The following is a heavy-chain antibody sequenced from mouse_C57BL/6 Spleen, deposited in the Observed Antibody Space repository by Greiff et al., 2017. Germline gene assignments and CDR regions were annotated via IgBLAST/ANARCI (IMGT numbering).Heavy chain of an antibody. Sequence: QVQLKESGPGLVQPSQSLSITCTVSGFSLTSYGVHWVRQSPGKGLEWLGVIWSGGSTDYNAAFISRLSISKDNSKSQVFFKMNSLQADDTAIYYCARKVYYGTSYAMDYWGQGTSVTVSS. CDR2: IWSGGST. CDR1: GFSLTSYG. V-gene: IGHV2-2*01. J-gene: IGHJ4*01. D-gene: IGHD1-1*01. CDR3: ARKVYYGTSYAMDY.